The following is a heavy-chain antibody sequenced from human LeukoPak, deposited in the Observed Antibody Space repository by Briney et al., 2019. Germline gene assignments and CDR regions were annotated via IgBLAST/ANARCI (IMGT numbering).Heavy chain of an antibody. CDR2: ISDSGDIT. CDR1: GFTFSSYA. CDR3: AKDRRGGSYYAATLDI. V-gene: IGHV3-23*01. Sequence: GGSLRLSXAASGFTFSSYAMSWVRQAPGKGLEWVSGISDSGDITYYADSVQGRFTISRDNSKNTLYVQMNSLRVEDTAVYYCAKDRRGGSYYAATLDIWGQGTMVTVSS. D-gene: IGHD1-26*01. J-gene: IGHJ3*02.